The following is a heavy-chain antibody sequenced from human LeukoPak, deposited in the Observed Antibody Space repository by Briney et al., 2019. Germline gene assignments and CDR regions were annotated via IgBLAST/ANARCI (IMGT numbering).Heavy chain of an antibody. CDR3: AKDGSLYCSGGSCYCDY. J-gene: IGHJ4*02. CDR1: GFTFSSYA. Sequence: PGGSLRLSCAASGFTFSSYAMSWVRQAPGKGLEWVSAISGSGGSTYYADSVKGRFTISRDNSTNTLYLQMNSLRAEDTAVYYCAKDGSLYCSGGSCYCDYWGQGTLVTVSS. D-gene: IGHD2-15*01. CDR2: ISGSGGST. V-gene: IGHV3-23*01.